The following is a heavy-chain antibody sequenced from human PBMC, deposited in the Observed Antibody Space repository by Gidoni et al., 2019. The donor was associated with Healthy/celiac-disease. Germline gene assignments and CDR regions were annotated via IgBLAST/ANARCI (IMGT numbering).Heavy chain of an antibody. CDR3: ARDPNGSTMGDV. CDR2: IWDDGSNK. D-gene: IGHD3-10*01. V-gene: IGHV3-33*01. CDR1: GFTFSSYG. Sequence: QVQLVESGGGVVQPGRSRRPSCAASGFTFSSYGLHWVRQAPGKGLGWVAVIWDDGSNKNYADSVKGRFTISRDNSKNTLYLQMNSLRAEDTAVYYCARDPNGSTMGDVWGQGTTVTVSS. J-gene: IGHJ6*02.